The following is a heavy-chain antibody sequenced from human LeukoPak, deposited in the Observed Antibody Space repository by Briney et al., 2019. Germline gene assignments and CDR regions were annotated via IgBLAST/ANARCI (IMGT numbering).Heavy chain of an antibody. D-gene: IGHD6-13*01. CDR1: GFTFSSYS. J-gene: IGHJ3*02. CDR2: ISSSSSTI. CDR3: ARVAAASGAFDI. V-gene: IGHV3-48*04. Sequence: PGGSLRLSCAASGFTFSSYSMNWVRQAPGKGLEWVSYISSSSSTIYYADSVKGRFTISRDNAKNTLYLQMNSLRVEDMAVYYCARVAAASGAFDIWGQGTMVTVSS.